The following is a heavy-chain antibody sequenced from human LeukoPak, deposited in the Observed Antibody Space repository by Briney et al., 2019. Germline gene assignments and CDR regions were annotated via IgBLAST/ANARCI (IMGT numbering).Heavy chain of an antibody. J-gene: IGHJ5*02. D-gene: IGHD1-14*01. Sequence: GGSLRLSCEASGFTFRSYNMNWVRQAPGKGLEWVAFIRYDGSNKYYADSVKGRFTISRDNSKNTLYLQMNSLRAEDTAVYYCAKDTTPPKAGLDPWGQGTLVTVSS. CDR3: AKDTTPPKAGLDP. CDR1: GFTFRSYN. V-gene: IGHV3-30*02. CDR2: IRYDGSNK.